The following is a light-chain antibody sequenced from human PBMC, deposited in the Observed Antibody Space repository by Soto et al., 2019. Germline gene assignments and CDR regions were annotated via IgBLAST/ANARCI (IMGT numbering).Light chain of an antibody. J-gene: IGLJ2*01. CDR3: SSYTRSTTLV. CDR1: SSGVGGYDF. Sequence: QSVLTQPASVSGSPGQSITISCTGTSSGVGGYDFVSWYQQHPGKAPKLMIYDVSNRPSGVSDCFSGSKSGNTASLTISGLQAEDEADYYCSSYTRSTTLVFGGGTKVTVL. CDR2: DVS. V-gene: IGLV2-14*03.